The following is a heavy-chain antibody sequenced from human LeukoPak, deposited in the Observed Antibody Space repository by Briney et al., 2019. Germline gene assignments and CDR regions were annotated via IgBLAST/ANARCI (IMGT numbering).Heavy chain of an antibody. Sequence: GGSLRLSCAASGFTFSNYGMHWVRQAPAKGLEGVAFIRYDGSNKYYADSVKGRFTISRDNSKNTLYLQMNSLRAEDTAVYYCAKDGGGGYDFWSGYYRNTYYFDYWGQGTLVTVSS. D-gene: IGHD3-3*01. CDR2: IRYDGSNK. CDR1: GFTFSNYG. CDR3: AKDGGGGYDFWSGYYRNTYYFDY. V-gene: IGHV3-30*02. J-gene: IGHJ4*02.